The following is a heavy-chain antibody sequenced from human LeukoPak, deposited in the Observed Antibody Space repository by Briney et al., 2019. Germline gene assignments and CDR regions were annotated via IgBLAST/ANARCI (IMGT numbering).Heavy chain of an antibody. V-gene: IGHV4-38-2*01. J-gene: IGHJ4*02. CDR3: AIQNPRTDY. Sequence: PSETLSLTCAVSGGSISSYYWGWIRQPPGKGLEWIGSIYHSGSTYYNPSLKSRVTISVDTSKNQFSLKLSSVTAADTAVYYCAIQNPRTDYWGQGTLVTVSS. CDR2: IYHSGST. D-gene: IGHD1-1*01. CDR1: GGSISSYY.